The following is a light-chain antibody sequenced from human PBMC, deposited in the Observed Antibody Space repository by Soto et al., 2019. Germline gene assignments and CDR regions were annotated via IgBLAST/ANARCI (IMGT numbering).Light chain of an antibody. V-gene: IGLV2-14*01. J-gene: IGLJ1*01. CDR3: SSYTTSSTLV. Sequence: QSALTQSASVSGSPGQSITISCTGTRSDVGHYNYVSWYQQHPGKAPKLMIYEVSNRPSGVSNRFSGSKSGNTASLTISGLQAEDEADYYCSSYTTSSTLVFGTGTKLTVL. CDR1: RSDVGHYNY. CDR2: EVS.